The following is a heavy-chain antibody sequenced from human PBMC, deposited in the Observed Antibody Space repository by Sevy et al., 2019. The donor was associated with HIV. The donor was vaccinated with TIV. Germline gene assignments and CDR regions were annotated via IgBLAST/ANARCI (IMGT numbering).Heavy chain of an antibody. CDR3: AGGDTTMITDLDY. V-gene: IGHV3-53*01. CDR1: GLTLTTTG. CDR2: VTRDGTT. Sequence: GGSLRLSCAASGLTLTTTGMSWVRQAPGKGLEGVAGVTRDGTTYYVDSVRDRFTVSRDNSKNTLYLQLNSQGADDTAVFYWAGGDTTMITDLDYWGQGTLVTVS. J-gene: IGHJ4*02. D-gene: IGHD3-16*01.